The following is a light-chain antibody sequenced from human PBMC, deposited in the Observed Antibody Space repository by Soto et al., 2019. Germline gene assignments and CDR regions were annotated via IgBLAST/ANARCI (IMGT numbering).Light chain of an antibody. J-gene: IGLJ2*01. CDR2: EGS. Sequence: QSALAQPASVSGSPGQSITISCTGISTDVGSHDLVSWYKHPPGKAPKLIIYEGSKRPSGVSNRFSGSKSGNTASLTISWRQAEDEADYYCCSYAGSSAFLFGGGTKLTVL. V-gene: IGLV2-23*03. CDR3: CSYAGSSAFL. CDR1: STDVGSHDL.